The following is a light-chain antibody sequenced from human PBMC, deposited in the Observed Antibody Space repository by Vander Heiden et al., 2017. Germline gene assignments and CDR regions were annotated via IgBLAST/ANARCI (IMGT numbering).Light chain of an antibody. CDR2: SNN. J-gene: IGLJ3*02. CDR1: SSNIGDNT. CDR3: ATWDDSLNGWV. V-gene: IGLV1-44*01. Sequence: QSVLTPPPSASGTPGQRVPISCSGSSSNIGDNTVNWDQQLPGTAPKLLIYSNNQRPSGVPDRFSGSKSSTSASLAISGLQSEDEADYYCATWDDSLNGWVFGGGTKLTVL.